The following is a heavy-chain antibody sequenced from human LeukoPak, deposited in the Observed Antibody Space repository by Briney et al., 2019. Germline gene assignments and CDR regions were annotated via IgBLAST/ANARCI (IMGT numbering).Heavy chain of an antibody. D-gene: IGHD3-3*01. CDR2: ISAYNGNT. CDR1: GYTFTSYG. Sequence: ASVKVSYKASGYTFTSYGISWVRQAPGQGVERMGWISAYNGNTNYAQKLQGRVTITTETTKSTAYMELRSLRSDDTAVYYCARDPDDYDFWSGYGRGGFDYWGQGTLVTVSS. V-gene: IGHV1-18*01. CDR3: ARDPDDYDFWSGYGRGGFDY. J-gene: IGHJ4*02.